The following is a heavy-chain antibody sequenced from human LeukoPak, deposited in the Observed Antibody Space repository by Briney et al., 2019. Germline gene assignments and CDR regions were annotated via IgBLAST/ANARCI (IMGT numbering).Heavy chain of an antibody. CDR2: IYPGDSDT. Sequence: LGESLKISCKGSGYSFTSYWIGWVRQMPGKGLEWMGIIYPGDSDTRYSPSFQGQVTISADKSISTAYLQWSSLKASDTAMYYCARGLYYYDSSGCPPDYWGQGTLVTVSS. CDR1: GYSFTSYW. J-gene: IGHJ4*02. D-gene: IGHD3-22*01. V-gene: IGHV5-51*01. CDR3: ARGLYYYDSSGCPPDY.